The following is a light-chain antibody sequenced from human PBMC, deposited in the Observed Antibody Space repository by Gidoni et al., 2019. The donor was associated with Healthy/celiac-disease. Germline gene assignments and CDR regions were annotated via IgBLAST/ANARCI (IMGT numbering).Light chain of an antibody. CDR1: QSVSSY. J-gene: IGKJ5*01. CDR3: QQRSNWPPIT. V-gene: IGKV3-11*01. CDR2: DAS. Sequence: EIVLTPSPATLSLSPGERATLSCRASQSVSSYLAWYQQKPGQAPRLPIYDASNRATGIPARFSGSGSGTDFTLTISSLEPEDFAVYYCQQRSNWPPITFGQETRLGIK.